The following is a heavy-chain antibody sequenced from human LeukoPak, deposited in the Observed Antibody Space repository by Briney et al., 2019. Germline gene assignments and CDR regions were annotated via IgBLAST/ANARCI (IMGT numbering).Heavy chain of an antibody. V-gene: IGHV3-30-3*01. Sequence: GGSLRLSCAASGFTFSSYAMHWVRQAPGKGLEWVAVISYDGSNKYYADSVKGRFTISRDNAKNSLYLQMNSLRAEDTAVYYCARGDILTGYYPGDYWGQGTLVTVSS. CDR1: GFTFSSYA. J-gene: IGHJ4*02. D-gene: IGHD3-9*01. CDR3: ARGDILTGYYPGDY. CDR2: ISYDGSNK.